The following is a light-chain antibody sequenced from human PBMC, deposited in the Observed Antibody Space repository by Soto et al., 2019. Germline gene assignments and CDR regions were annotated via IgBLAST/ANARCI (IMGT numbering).Light chain of an antibody. V-gene: IGKV1-5*03. J-gene: IGKJ4*01. CDR1: QSISTW. CDR3: QQYNTYPLN. Sequence: DIQMTQSPSTLSASVGDRVTITCRASQSISTWLAWYQQKPGKAPKLLIYKASSLEGGVPSRFSGSGSGTELNITVSSLRPDDFATYYCQQYNTYPLNFGGGTTVEIK. CDR2: KAS.